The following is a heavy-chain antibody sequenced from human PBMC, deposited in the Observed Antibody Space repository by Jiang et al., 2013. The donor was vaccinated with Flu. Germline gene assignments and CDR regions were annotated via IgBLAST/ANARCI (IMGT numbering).Heavy chain of an antibody. D-gene: IGHD2-2*01. J-gene: IGHJ4*02. Sequence: VQLVESGGGLVKPGGSLRLSCAASGFTFSSYSMNWVRQAPGKGLEWVSSISSSSSYIYYADSVKGRFTISRDNAKNSLYLQMNSLRAEDTAGYYCARGLYCSSTSCYFSDYWGQGTLVTVSS. CDR1: GFTFSSYS. CDR3: ARGLYCSSTSCYFSDY. CDR2: ISSSSSYI. V-gene: IGHV3-21*01.